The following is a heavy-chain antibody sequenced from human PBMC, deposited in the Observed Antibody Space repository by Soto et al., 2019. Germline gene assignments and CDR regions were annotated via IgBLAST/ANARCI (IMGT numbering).Heavy chain of an antibody. Sequence: QVQLQQWGAGLLKPSETLSLTCAVYGGSFSGYYWSWIRQPPGKGLEWIGEINHSGSTNYNPSLKSRVTISVDTAKTQFSLKLSSVTAADTAVYYCARGRGFGELSGVVTEYYYYMDVWGKGTTVTVSS. CDR3: ARGRGFGELSGVVTEYYYYMDV. D-gene: IGHD3-10*01. CDR1: GGSFSGYY. V-gene: IGHV4-34*01. CDR2: INHSGST. J-gene: IGHJ6*03.